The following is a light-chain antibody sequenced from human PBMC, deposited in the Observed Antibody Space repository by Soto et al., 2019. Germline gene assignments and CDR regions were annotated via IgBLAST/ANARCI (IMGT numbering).Light chain of an antibody. Sequence: QSALTQPASVSGSPGQPITITCTGTSSDVGANNYVSWYQHHPGKAPKLLIYEVSNRPSGVSSRFSGSKSGNTASLTISGLQAEDEADYYCSSYINSITFVVFGGGTKLTVL. CDR1: SSDVGANNY. V-gene: IGLV2-14*01. CDR3: SSYINSITFVV. CDR2: EVS. J-gene: IGLJ2*01.